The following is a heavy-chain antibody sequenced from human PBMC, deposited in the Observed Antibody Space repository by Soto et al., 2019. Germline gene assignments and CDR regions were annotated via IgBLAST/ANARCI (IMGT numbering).Heavy chain of an antibody. CDR3: ASSSSSAAGGFDY. V-gene: IGHV3-33*01. CDR1: GFTFSSYG. CDR2: IWYDGSNK. D-gene: IGHD6-6*01. Sequence: GGSLRLSCAVSGFTFSSYGMHWVRQAPGKGLEWVAVIWYDGSNKYYADSVKGRFTISRDNSKNTLYLQMNSLRAEDTAVYYCASSSSSAAGGFDYWGQGTLVTVSS. J-gene: IGHJ4*02.